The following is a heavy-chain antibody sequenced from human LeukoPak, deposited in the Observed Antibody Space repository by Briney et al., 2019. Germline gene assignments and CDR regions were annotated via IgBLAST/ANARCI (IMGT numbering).Heavy chain of an antibody. V-gene: IGHV1-18*01. J-gene: IGHJ4*02. D-gene: IGHD1-26*01. Sequence: ASVKVSCKASGYTFTSYGISWVRQAPGQGLEWMGWISAYNGNTNYAQKLQGRVTMTTDTSTSTAYMELRSLRSDDTAVYYCASDGNSGSYPGYFDYWGQGTLVTVSS. CDR2: ISAYNGNT. CDR1: GYTFTSYG. CDR3: ASDGNSGSYPGYFDY.